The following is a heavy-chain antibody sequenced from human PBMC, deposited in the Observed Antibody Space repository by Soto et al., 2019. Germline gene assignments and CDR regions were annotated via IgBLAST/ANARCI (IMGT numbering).Heavy chain of an antibody. CDR1: GGSISSNNW. Sequence: QVQLQESGPGLVKPSGTLSLTCAVSGGSISSNNWWSWVRQPPGKGLEWIGEIYHSGFTNYNPSLKSRVTISVDKSKHQFSLRLSFVTAADTAVYYCATGVTFCPYQNWFDPWGQGTLVTASS. CDR2: IYHSGFT. CDR3: ATGVTFCPYQNWFDP. J-gene: IGHJ5*02. D-gene: IGHD4-4*01. V-gene: IGHV4-4*02.